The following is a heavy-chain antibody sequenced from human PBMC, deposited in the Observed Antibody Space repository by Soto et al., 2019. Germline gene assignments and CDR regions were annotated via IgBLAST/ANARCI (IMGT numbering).Heavy chain of an antibody. CDR2: IYYSGST. J-gene: IGHJ6*03. Sequence: SETLSLTCTVSGGSISSSSYYWGWIRQPPGKGLEWIGSIYYSGSTYYNPSLKSRVTISVDTSKNQFSLKLTSVTAADTAMYYCARGGRSAYYYYMGVWGKGTTVTVS. CDR1: GGSISSSSYY. CDR3: ARGGRSAYYYYMGV. V-gene: IGHV4-39*07.